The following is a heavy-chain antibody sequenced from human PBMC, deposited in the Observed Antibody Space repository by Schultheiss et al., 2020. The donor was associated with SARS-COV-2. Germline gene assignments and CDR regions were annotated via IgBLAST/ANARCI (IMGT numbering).Heavy chain of an antibody. J-gene: IGHJ4*02. CDR1: GFTFSSYE. D-gene: IGHD6-19*01. Sequence: GGSLRLSCAASGFTFSSYEMNWVRQAPGKGLEWISYISSSSSTMFYADSVKGRFTISRDNAKNTLYLQMNSLRAEDTAVYYCARNHSSGWSLDYWGQGTLVTVSS. CDR3: ARNHSSGWSLDY. V-gene: IGHV3-48*03. CDR2: ISSSSSTM.